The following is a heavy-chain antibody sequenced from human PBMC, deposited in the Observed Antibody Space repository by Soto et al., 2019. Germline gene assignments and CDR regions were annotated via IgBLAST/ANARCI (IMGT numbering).Heavy chain of an antibody. Sequence: GGSLRLSCAASGFTFDDYAMRWVRHAPGKGLEWVSGISWNSGTIGYADSVKGRFTISRDNAKNSLYLQMNSLRSEDTALYYCARGYCSSSSCFYYYYMDVWGKGTTVTVSS. V-gene: IGHV3-9*01. J-gene: IGHJ6*03. CDR1: GFTFDDYA. CDR2: ISWNSGTI. CDR3: ARGYCSSSSCFYYYYMDV. D-gene: IGHD2-2*01.